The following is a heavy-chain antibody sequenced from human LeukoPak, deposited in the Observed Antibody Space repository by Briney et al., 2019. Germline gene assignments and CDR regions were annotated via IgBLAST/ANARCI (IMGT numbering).Heavy chain of an antibody. J-gene: IGHJ4*02. Sequence: SETLSLTCTVSGGYVSSTEFYWGWIRQPPGKVLQWVGNIYYSGCTYYNPSLTGRVTMSVDTSKYQFSLKMPSVTAADTAVYYCTRLSKGRYFDYIFDYWGQGSLVTVSS. D-gene: IGHD3-9*01. CDR3: TRLSKGRYFDYIFDY. V-gene: IGHV4-39*01. CDR2: IYYSGCT. CDR1: GGYVSSTEFY.